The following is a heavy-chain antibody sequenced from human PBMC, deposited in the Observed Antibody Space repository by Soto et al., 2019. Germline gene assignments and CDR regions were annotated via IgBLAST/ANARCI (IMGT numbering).Heavy chain of an antibody. CDR1: GGSFSGYY. V-gene: IGHV4-34*01. CDR2: INHSGST. J-gene: IGHJ4*02. CDR3: ARARGFCSSTSCYGDYYYFDY. Sequence: PSETLSLTCAVYGGSFSGYYWSWIRQPPGKGQEWIGEINHSGSTNYNPSLKSRVTISVDTSKNQFSLKLSSVTAADTAVYYCARARGFCSSTSCYGDYYYFDYGGRGPLVTVSS. D-gene: IGHD2-2*01.